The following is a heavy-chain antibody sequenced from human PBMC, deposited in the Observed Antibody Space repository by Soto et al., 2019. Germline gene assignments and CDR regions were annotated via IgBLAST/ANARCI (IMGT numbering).Heavy chain of an antibody. V-gene: IGHV3-33*08. D-gene: IGHD6-25*01. CDR3: TREGTFGSGSNEAWFDP. CDR2: IWYDGSKE. J-gene: IGHJ5*02. CDR1: GFTFSSFG. Sequence: EQLAESGGGVVQPGRSLRLSCTASGFTFSSFGMNWVRQAPGKGLEWVALIWYDGSKEYYADSVKGRFTISRDDSKNTVYLQMDGLRAEDTAVYYCTREGTFGSGSNEAWFDPWGQGTLVTVSS.